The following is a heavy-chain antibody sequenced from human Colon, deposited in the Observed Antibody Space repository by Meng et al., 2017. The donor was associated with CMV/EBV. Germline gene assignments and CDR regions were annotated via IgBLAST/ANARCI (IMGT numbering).Heavy chain of an antibody. V-gene: IGHV3-53*01. CDR1: GFTVSSNF. D-gene: IGHD2-2*01. CDR3: AKALNLVVPAAAYFHY. CDR2: IYSGGTI. Sequence: GESLKISCVASGFTVSSNFMSWVRQAPGKGLEWVSIIYSGGTIKYADSVKGRFTISRDSSTNTLYLQIDSLRAEDTAVYFCAKALNLVVPAAAYFHYWGNGTLVTVSS. J-gene: IGHJ4*01.